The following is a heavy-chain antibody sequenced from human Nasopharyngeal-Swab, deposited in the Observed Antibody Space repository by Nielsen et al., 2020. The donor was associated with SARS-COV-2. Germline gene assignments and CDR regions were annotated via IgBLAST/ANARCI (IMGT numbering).Heavy chain of an antibody. J-gene: IGHJ6*02. V-gene: IGHV3-23*01. CDR2: ISGSGGST. CDR3: AKGGGYSYYYGMDV. CDR1: GFTFSSYA. D-gene: IGHD5-18*01. Sequence: GGSLGLSCTASGFTFSSYAMSWVRQAPGKGLEWVSAISGSGGSTYYADSVNGRFTISRDNSKNTLYLQMNSLRAEDTAVYYCAKGGGYSYYYGMDVWGQGTTVTVSS.